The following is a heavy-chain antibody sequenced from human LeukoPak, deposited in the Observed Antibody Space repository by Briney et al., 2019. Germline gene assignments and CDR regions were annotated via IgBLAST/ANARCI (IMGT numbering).Heavy chain of an antibody. CDR2: INPSGGST. D-gene: IGHD3-22*01. J-gene: IGHJ4*02. CDR1: GYTFTSYY. CDR3: ARDWSSYDSSGYYPSNYFDY. V-gene: IGHV1-46*01. Sequence: GASVKVSCKASGYTFTSYYMHWVRQAPGQGLEWMGIINPSGGSTSYAQKFQGRVTMTRDTSTSTAYMELSSLRSEDTAVYYCARDWSSYDSSGYYPSNYFDYWGQGTLVTVSS.